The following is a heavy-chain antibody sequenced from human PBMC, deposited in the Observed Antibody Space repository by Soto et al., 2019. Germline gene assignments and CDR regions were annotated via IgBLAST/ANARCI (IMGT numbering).Heavy chain of an antibody. CDR3: ASSQGSSTSLEIYYYYYYGMDV. CDR2: IIPIPVTA. Sequence: QVQLVQSGAEVKKPVSSVKVSCKASGGTFGSYAISWVRQAPGQWLEWMGGIIPIPVTAHYAQKFQGRVTIAAEESTSTAYMELSSLRSEDTAVYYCASSQGSSTSLEIYYYYYYGMDVWGQGTTVTVSS. V-gene: IGHV1-69*01. CDR1: GGTFGSYA. D-gene: IGHD2-2*01. J-gene: IGHJ6*02.